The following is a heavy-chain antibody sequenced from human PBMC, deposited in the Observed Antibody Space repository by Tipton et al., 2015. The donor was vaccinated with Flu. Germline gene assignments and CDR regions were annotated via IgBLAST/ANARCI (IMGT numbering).Heavy chain of an antibody. Sequence: LRLSCDVSGYSISSGYYWGWIRQPPGKGLEWIGSMYHSGSTHYNPSLKSRVTISIDMSKNQVSLKLSSVTAADTAVYYCARSPHCSGATCYAVGYYFDYWGQGTLVTVSS. CDR2: MYHSGST. CDR3: ARSPHCSGATCYAVGYYFDY. J-gene: IGHJ4*02. D-gene: IGHD2-2*01. CDR1: GYSISSGYY. V-gene: IGHV4-38-2*01.